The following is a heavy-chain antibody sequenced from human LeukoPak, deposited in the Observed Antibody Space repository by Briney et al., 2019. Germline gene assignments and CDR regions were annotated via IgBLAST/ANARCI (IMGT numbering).Heavy chain of an antibody. J-gene: IGHJ1*01. CDR1: GFTFSRYW. V-gene: IGHV3-7*01. CDR2: IKQDGSEK. D-gene: IGHD6-13*01. Sequence: GGSLRLSCSASGFTFSRYWMSGVCPAPGKGLEWGANIKQDGSEKYYVDSVKGRFTISRDNSKNTLYLQMNSLRAEDTAVYYCARDGKAAAPGFQHWGQGTLVTVSS. CDR3: ARDGKAAAPGFQH.